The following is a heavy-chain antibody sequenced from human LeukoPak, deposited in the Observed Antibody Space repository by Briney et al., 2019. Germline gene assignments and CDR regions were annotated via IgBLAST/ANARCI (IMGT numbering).Heavy chain of an antibody. Sequence: SETLSLTCTVSGGSISSYYWSWIRQPPGKGLEWIGYIYYSGSTNYNPSLKSRVTISVDTSKNQFSLKLSSVTAADTAVYYCARQGSGSYYNGVGVDPWGRGTLVTVSS. CDR2: IYYSGST. V-gene: IGHV4-59*08. D-gene: IGHD3-10*01. CDR3: ARQGSGSYYNGVGVDP. CDR1: GGSISSYY. J-gene: IGHJ5*02.